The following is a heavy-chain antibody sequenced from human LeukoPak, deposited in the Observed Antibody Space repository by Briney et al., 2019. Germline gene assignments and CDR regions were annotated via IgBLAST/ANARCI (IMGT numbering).Heavy chain of an antibody. CDR1: GGTFSSYA. J-gene: IGHJ4*02. D-gene: IGHD2-15*01. Sequence: SVKVSCKASGGTFSSYAISWVRQAPGQGLEWMGGIIPIFGTANYAQKFQGRVTITTDESTSTAYMELSSLRSEDTAVYYCARASRVVVVAADFDYWGQGTLVTVSS. V-gene: IGHV1-69*05. CDR3: ARASRVVVVAADFDY. CDR2: IIPIFGTA.